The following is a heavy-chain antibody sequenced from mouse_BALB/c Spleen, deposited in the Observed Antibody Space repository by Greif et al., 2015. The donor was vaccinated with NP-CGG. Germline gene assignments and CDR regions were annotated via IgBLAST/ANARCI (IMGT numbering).Heavy chain of an antibody. Sequence: QVQLKQSGAELMKPGASVKISCKATGYTFSSYWIEWVKQRPGHGLEWIGEILPGSGSTNYNEKFKGKATFTADTSSNTAYMQLSSLTSEDSAVYYCARCGYDWYFDVWGAGTTVTVSS. D-gene: IGHD2-14*01. CDR1: GYTFSSYW. CDR2: ILPGSGST. J-gene: IGHJ1*01. V-gene: IGHV1-9*01. CDR3: ARCGYDWYFDV.